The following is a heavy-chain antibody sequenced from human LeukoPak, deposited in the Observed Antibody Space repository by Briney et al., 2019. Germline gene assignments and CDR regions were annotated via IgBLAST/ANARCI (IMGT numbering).Heavy chain of an antibody. Sequence: SETLSLTCAVYGGSFSGYYWSWIRQPPGKGLEWIGEINHSGSTNYNPSLKSRVTISVDTSKNQFSLKLSSVTAADTAVYYCARGPFYCTNGVCYGASPLYFDCWGQGTLVTVSS. CDR3: ARGPFYCTNGVCYGASPLYFDC. J-gene: IGHJ4*02. CDR1: GGSFSGYY. V-gene: IGHV4-34*01. CDR2: INHSGST. D-gene: IGHD2-8*01.